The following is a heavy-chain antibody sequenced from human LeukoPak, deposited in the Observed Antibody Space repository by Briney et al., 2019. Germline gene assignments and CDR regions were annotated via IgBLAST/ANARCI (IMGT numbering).Heavy chain of an antibody. CDR2: ISYDGSNK. Sequence: GGSLRLSCAASGFTFSSYAMHWVRQAPGKGLEWVAVISYDGSNKYYADSVKGRFTISRDNSKNTLYLQMNSLRAEDTAVYYCAKQVWFGELLNNWFDPWGQGTLVTVSS. CDR3: AKQVWFGELLNNWFDP. D-gene: IGHD3-10*01. J-gene: IGHJ5*02. V-gene: IGHV3-30*04. CDR1: GFTFSSYA.